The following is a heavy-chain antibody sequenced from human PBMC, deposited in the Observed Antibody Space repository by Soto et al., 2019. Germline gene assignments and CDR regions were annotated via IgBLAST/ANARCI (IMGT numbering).Heavy chain of an antibody. D-gene: IGHD3-16*01. Sequence: SVKVSCKASGGTFSSYAISWVRQAPGQGLEWMGGIIPIFGTANYAQKFQGRVTITADESTSTAYMELSSLRSEDTAVYYCASRERARDYAFYWGQGTLVTVSS. CDR2: IIPIFGTA. CDR1: GGTFSSYA. CDR3: ASRERARDYAFY. J-gene: IGHJ4*02. V-gene: IGHV1-69*13.